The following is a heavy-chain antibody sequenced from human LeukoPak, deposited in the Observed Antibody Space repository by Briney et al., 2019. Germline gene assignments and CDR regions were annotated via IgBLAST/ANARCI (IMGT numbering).Heavy chain of an antibody. CDR1: GYTFTSYG. CDR3: ARDFPHHYYDSSGSSFDL. V-gene: IGHV1-18*01. Sequence: ASVKVSCKASGYTFTSYGISWVRQAPGQGLEWMGWISAYNGNTNYAQKLQGRVTMTTDTSTSTAYMELRSLRSDDTAVYYRARDFPHHYYDSSGSSFDLWGRGTLVTVSS. CDR2: ISAYNGNT. J-gene: IGHJ2*01. D-gene: IGHD3-22*01.